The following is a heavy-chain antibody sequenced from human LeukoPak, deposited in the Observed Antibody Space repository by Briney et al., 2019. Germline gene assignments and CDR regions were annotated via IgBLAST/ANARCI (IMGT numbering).Heavy chain of an antibody. D-gene: IGHD1-14*01. V-gene: IGHV3-74*01. J-gene: IGHJ3*02. CDR2: INTDGSST. CDR1: GFTFSSYW. Sequence: GGSLRLSCAASGFTFSSYWMHWVRQAPGKGLVWVSRINTDGSSTSYADSVKGRFTISRDNAKNTLYLQMNSLRAEDTAVYYCARVAYHLHDAFDIWGQGTMVTVSS. CDR3: ARVAYHLHDAFDI.